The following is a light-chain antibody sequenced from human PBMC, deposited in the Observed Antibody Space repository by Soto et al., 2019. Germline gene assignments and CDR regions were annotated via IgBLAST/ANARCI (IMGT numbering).Light chain of an antibody. J-gene: IGLJ1*01. Sequence: QSVLTQPPSVSGAPGQRVTISCTGSSSNIGAGYDVHWYQQLPGTAPKLLMYGNSNRPSGVPDRFSGSKSGTSASLAITGLQAEDEADYYCQSYDNSLSGSEVFGTGTKLTVL. V-gene: IGLV1-40*01. CDR3: QSYDNSLSGSEV. CDR1: SSNIGAGYD. CDR2: GNS.